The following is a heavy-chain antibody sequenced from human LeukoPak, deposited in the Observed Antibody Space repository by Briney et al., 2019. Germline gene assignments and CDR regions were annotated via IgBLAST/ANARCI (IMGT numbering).Heavy chain of an antibody. D-gene: IGHD6-25*01. J-gene: IGHJ4*02. CDR2: IFHSGST. CDR1: GDSIFSTTYY. Sequence: PSETLSLTCTVSGDSIFSTTYYWGWIRQPPGKGLEWIGSIFHSGSTYYNPSLKSRVTISVDTSKNQLSLRLRSVTAADTAVYYCARLYQGKRPPDDRGQGTLVTDS. CDR3: ARLYQGKRPPDD. V-gene: IGHV4-39*01.